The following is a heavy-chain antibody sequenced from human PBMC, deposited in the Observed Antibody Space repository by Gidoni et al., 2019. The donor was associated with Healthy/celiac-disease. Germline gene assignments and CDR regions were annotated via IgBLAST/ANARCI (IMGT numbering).Heavy chain of an antibody. D-gene: IGHD1-26*01. CDR3: AREYSGSYRFFDY. V-gene: IGHV3-21*01. CDR2: ISSSSSYI. CDR1: GFTFSSYS. J-gene: IGHJ4*02. Sequence: EVQLVESGGGLVKPGGSLRLSCAASGFTFSSYSMNWVRQAPGKGLEWVSSISSSSSYIYYADSVKGRFTISRDNAKNSLYLQMNSLRAEDTAVYYCAREYSGSYRFFDYWGQGTLVTVSS.